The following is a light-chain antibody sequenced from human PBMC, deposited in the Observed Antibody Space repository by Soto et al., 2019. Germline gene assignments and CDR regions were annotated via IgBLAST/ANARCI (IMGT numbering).Light chain of an antibody. J-gene: IGKJ2*01. CDR2: AAS. CDR1: QSIGVY. V-gene: IGKV1-39*01. Sequence: DIQMTQSPSSLSASVGDRVTITCRASQSIGVYLNWYLHKPGTAPKLLIYAASTLQSGVPSRFSGSGSGTDFTLTISSLHPEDSATYYCLQSYSTLYTFGQGTKLEIK. CDR3: LQSYSTLYT.